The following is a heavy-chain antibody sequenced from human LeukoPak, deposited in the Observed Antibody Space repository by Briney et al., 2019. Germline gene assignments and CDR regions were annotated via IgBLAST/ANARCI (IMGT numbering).Heavy chain of an antibody. CDR3: ARAYQPLGGLSFPDS. Sequence: VASVKVSCKASGYTFTNYAMNWVRQAPGQGLEWMGWINTSTGDPTYAQDFTGRFVFSVDTSVSTAYLQISSLKAEDTAVYYCARAYQPLGGLSFPDSWGQGTLVTVSS. J-gene: IGHJ5*01. CDR2: INTSTGDP. D-gene: IGHD3-16*02. CDR1: GYTFTNYA. V-gene: IGHV7-4-1*02.